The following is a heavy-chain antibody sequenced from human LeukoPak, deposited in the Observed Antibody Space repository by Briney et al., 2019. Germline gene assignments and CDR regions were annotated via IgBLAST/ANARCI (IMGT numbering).Heavy chain of an antibody. Sequence: GGSLRLSCAASGFTFSSYAMSWVRQAPGKGLEWVSAISGSGGSTYYADSVKGRFTTSRDNSKNTLYLQMNSLRAEDTAVYYCAKEVGGVLGYNWFDPWGQGTLVTVSS. CDR3: AKEVGGVLGYNWFDP. CDR2: ISGSGGST. D-gene: IGHD3-16*01. CDR1: GFTFSSYA. V-gene: IGHV3-23*01. J-gene: IGHJ5*02.